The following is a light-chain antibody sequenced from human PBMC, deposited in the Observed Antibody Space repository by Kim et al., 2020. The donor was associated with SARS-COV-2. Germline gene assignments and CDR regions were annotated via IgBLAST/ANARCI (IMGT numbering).Light chain of an antibody. CDR1: NIGSKS. CDR2: YDS. V-gene: IGLV3-21*04. CDR3: QVWDSSSGDWV. J-gene: IGLJ3*02. Sequence: PGKPARITCGGNNIGSKSVHWYQQKPGQAPVLVIYYDSDRPSGIPERFSGSNSGNTATLTSSRVEAGDEADYYCQVWDSSSGDWVFGGGTQLTVL.